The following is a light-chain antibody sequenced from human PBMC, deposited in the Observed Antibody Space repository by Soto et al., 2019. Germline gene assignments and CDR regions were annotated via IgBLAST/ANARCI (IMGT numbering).Light chain of an antibody. CDR1: QSVSRSY. J-gene: IGKJ1*01. CDR2: GAS. Sequence: EIVLTQSPGTLSLSPGERATLSCRASQSVSRSYLAWYQQKPGQAPRLLIYGASSRATGIPDRFSGSGSGTDFTLTISRLEPEDFAVYYCQQYGSSPGTFGQGT. CDR3: QQYGSSPGT. V-gene: IGKV3-20*01.